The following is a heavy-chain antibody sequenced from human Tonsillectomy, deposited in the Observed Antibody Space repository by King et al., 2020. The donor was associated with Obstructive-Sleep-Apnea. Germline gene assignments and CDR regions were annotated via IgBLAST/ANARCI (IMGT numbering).Heavy chain of an antibody. CDR1: EFTFSSYS. Sequence: VQLVESGGGLVKPGGSLRLSCAASEFTFSSYSMNWVRQAPGEGLEWVSSISISSSYIYYADSLKGRFTISRDNAKNSLYLQMNSLRAEDTAVYYCARGPYDILTAYYLIDYWGQGTLVTVSS. CDR2: ISISSSYI. J-gene: IGHJ4*02. V-gene: IGHV3-21*01. CDR3: ARGPYDILTAYYLIDY. D-gene: IGHD3-9*01.